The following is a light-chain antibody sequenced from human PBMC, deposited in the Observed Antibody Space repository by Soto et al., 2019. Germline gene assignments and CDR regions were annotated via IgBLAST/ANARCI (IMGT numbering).Light chain of an antibody. Sequence: EIVMTQSPATLSVSPGETASLSCRASQSAGNFLAWYQQKPGQAPRLLIYYISTRATGIPARFSGSRSGTEFTLTINSLQSEDSAVYYCQQHTQRPITFGQGTLLEIK. V-gene: IGKV3D-15*01. CDR3: QQHTQRPIT. CDR2: YIS. J-gene: IGKJ5*01. CDR1: QSAGNF.